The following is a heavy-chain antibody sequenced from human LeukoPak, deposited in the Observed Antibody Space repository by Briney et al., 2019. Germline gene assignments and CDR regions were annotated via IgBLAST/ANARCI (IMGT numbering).Heavy chain of an antibody. Sequence: SGTLSLTCAVSGGSISSNWWSWVRQPPGKGLKWIGNIYYSGYTTYSPSLRSRVTISVDTSKNQFSLKLSSVTAADTAVYYCARETSQKGAHYMDVWGKGTTITISS. D-gene: IGHD3-16*01. J-gene: IGHJ6*03. CDR3: ARETSQKGAHYMDV. CDR1: GGSISSNW. CDR2: IYYSGYT. V-gene: IGHV4-59*01.